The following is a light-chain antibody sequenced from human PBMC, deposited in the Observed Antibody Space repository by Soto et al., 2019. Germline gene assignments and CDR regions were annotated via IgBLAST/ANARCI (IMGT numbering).Light chain of an antibody. J-gene: IGKJ1*01. CDR3: LQTYTSLTWT. V-gene: IGKV1-39*01. CDR1: QSISNY. Sequence: DIKMTQSPSSLSASVGDRVSITCRASQSISNYLQWYQQKSGQATKLLVYAASSLHSGVPSRFSGSGSGTDFTLTISSLQPEDFATYYCLQTYTSLTWTFGQGTRVEI. CDR2: AAS.